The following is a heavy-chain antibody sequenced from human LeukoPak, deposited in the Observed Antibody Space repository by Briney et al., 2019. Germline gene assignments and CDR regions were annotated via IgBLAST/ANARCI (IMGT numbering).Heavy chain of an antibody. J-gene: IGHJ3*02. D-gene: IGHD6-13*01. V-gene: IGHV4-39*07. Sequence: SETLSLTCTVSGGSISSSSYYWGWIRQPPGKGLEWIGSIYYSGSTYYNPSLKSRVTISVDTSKNQFSLKLSSVTAADTAVYYCARVIAAAGTNSFDIWGQGKMVTVSS. CDR1: GGSISSSSYY. CDR3: ARVIAAAGTNSFDI. CDR2: IYYSGST.